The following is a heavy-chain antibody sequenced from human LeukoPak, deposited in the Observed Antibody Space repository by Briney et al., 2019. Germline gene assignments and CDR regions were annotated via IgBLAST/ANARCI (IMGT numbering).Heavy chain of an antibody. CDR2: IYSGGST. J-gene: IGHJ4*02. CDR3: ARAHSSGWYVVDY. Sequence: PGGSLRLSCAASGVTVSSNYMSWVRQAPGKGLEWVSVIYSGGSTYYADSVKGRFTISRDNSKNTLYLQMNSLRAEDTAVYYCARAHSSGWYVVDYWGQGTLVTVSS. CDR1: GVTVSSNY. V-gene: IGHV3-66*01. D-gene: IGHD6-19*01.